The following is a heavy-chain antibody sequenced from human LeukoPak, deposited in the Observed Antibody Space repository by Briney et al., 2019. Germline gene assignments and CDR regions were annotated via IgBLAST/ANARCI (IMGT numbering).Heavy chain of an antibody. Sequence: SETLSLTCAVSGGSISSSNWWSWVRQPPGKGLEWIGEIYHSGSTNYNPSLKSRVTISVDKSKNQFSLKLSSVTAADTAVYYCASLGGGSYSDPGTHWGQGTLVTVSS. CDR2: IYHSGST. CDR3: ASLGGGSYSDPGTH. J-gene: IGHJ4*02. V-gene: IGHV4-4*02. CDR1: GGSISSSNW. D-gene: IGHD1-26*01.